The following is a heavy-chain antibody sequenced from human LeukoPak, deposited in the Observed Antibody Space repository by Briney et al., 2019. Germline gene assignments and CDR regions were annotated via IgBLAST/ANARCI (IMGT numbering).Heavy chain of an antibody. J-gene: IGHJ4*02. CDR2: INHSGST. CDR1: GGSFSGYY. CDR3: ARGLSDVY. Sequence: PSETLSLTCAVYGGSFSGYYWSWIRQPPGKGLEWIGEINHSGSTDYNPSLKSRVTISIDTSKNQFSLILSSVTAADTAVYYCARGLSDVYWGQGTLVTVSS. V-gene: IGHV4-34*01.